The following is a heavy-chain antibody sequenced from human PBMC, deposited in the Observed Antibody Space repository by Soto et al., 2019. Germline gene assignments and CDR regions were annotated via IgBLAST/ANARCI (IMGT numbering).Heavy chain of an antibody. CDR1: GFTFSSYS. CDR3: ARIAVAGHYWYFDR. D-gene: IGHD6-19*01. CDR2: FSSSSSTI. Sequence: EVQLVESGGGLVQPGGSLRLSCAASGFTFSSYSMNWVRQAPGKGLEWVSDFSSSSSTIYYADSVKGRFTISRDNAKNSLYLQMNSLRAEDTAVYYSARIAVAGHYWYFDRWGRGTLVTVSS. V-gene: IGHV3-48*01. J-gene: IGHJ2*01.